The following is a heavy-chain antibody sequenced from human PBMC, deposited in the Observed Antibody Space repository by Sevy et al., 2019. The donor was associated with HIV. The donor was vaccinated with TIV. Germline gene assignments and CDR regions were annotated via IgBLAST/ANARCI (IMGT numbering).Heavy chain of an antibody. J-gene: IGHJ4*01. CDR2: ISTYNGNT. CDR3: ARATGLAVAGTGRYFDF. D-gene: IGHD6-19*01. Sequence: ASVKVSCKISGYKVDMYGIAWVRQAPGQGLEWMEWISTYNGNTNYAQNFQGRVTMTTDTSTSIVYMELGGLRPDDTAVYYSARATGLAVAGTGRYFDFWGQGTLVTVSS. V-gene: IGHV1-18*04. CDR1: GYKVDMYG.